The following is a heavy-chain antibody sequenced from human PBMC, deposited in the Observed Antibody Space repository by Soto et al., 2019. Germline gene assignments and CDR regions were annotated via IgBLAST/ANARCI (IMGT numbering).Heavy chain of an antibody. CDR1: GGPFSSYA. Sequence: ASVKISCKASGGPFSSYARSWVRQAPGQGLAWMGGIIPIFGTANYAQKFQGRVTITADTSTSTAYMELSSLRSEDTAVYYCASDSSGYYPTNWGQGTRVTVSS. CDR2: IIPIFGTA. V-gene: IGHV1-69*06. CDR3: ASDSSGYYPTN. D-gene: IGHD3-22*01. J-gene: IGHJ4*02.